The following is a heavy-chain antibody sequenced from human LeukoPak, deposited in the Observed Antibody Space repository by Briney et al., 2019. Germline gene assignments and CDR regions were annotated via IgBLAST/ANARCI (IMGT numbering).Heavy chain of an antibody. CDR2: IYYSGST. D-gene: IGHD2-21*01. J-gene: IGHJ3*02. CDR1: GGSISSSSYY. CDR3: ARALVVVAYALDI. Sequence: SETLSLTCTVSGGSISSSSYYWGWIRQPPGKGLEWIGSIYYSGSTYYNPSLKSRVTISVDTSKNQLSLKLSSVTAADTAVYYCARALVVVAYALDIWGQGTMVTVSS. V-gene: IGHV4-39*07.